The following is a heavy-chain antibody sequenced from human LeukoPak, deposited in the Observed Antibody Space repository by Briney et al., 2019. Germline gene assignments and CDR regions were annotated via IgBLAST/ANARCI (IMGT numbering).Heavy chain of an antibody. V-gene: IGHV3-30*18. CDR3: AKDRVAVAGTLNY. CDR2: ISYDGSNK. Sequence: GGSLRLSCAASGFTFSSYGMHWVRQAPGKGLEWVAVISYDGSNKYYADSVKGRFTISRDNSKNTLYLQMNSLRAEDTAVYYCAKDRVAVAGTLNYWGQGPLVTVSS. J-gene: IGHJ4*02. D-gene: IGHD6-19*01. CDR1: GFTFSSYG.